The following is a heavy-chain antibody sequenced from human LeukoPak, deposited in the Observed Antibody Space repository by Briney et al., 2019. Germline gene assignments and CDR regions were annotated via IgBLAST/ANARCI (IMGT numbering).Heavy chain of an antibody. J-gene: IGHJ3*02. CDR3: ARVVNAFDI. V-gene: IGHV1-2*02. CDR2: INPNSGGT. CDR1: GYTFTNYA. Sequence: ASVKVSCKASGYTFTNYAMNWVRQAPGQGLEWMGWINPNSGGTNYAQKFQGRVTMTRDTSISTAYMELSRLRSDDTAVYYCARVVNAFDIWGQGTMVTVSS.